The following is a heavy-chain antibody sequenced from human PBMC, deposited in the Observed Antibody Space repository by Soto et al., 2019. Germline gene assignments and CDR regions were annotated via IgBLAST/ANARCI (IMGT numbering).Heavy chain of an antibody. CDR3: ARLRYCSGGSCYSQCAFDI. CDR1: GGSISSSSYY. D-gene: IGHD2-15*01. CDR2: IYYSGST. J-gene: IGHJ3*02. Sequence: SETLSLTCTVSGGSISSSSYYWGWIRQPPGKGLEWIGSIYYSGSTYYNPSLKSRVTISVDTSKNQFSLKLSSVTAADTAVYYCARLRYCSGGSCYSQCAFDIWGQGTMVTVSS. V-gene: IGHV4-39*01.